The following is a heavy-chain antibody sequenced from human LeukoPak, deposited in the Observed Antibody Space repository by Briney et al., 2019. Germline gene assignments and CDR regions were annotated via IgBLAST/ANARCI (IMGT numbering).Heavy chain of an antibody. V-gene: IGHV3-30*18. CDR1: GFTFSSYG. CDR2: ISYDGSNK. CDR3: AKDLWANWARYFDF. D-gene: IGHD7-27*01. Sequence: GGSLRLSCAASGFTFSSYGMHWVRQAPGKGLEWVAVISYDGSNKYYADSVKGRFTISRDNSKNTLYLQMNSLRAEDTAVYYCAKDLWANWARYFDFWGQGTLVTVSS. J-gene: IGHJ4*02.